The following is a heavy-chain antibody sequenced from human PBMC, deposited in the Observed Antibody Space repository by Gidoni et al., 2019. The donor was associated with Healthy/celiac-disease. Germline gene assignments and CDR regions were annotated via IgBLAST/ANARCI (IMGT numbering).Heavy chain of an antibody. CDR2: IYYSGST. J-gene: IGHJ4*02. Sequence: QVQLQESGPGLVKPSATLSLTCTVSGGSISSYYWSWIRQPPGKGLEWIGYIYYSGSTNYNPSLKSRVTISVDTSKNQFSLKLSSVTAADTAVYYCARGLLTGETDYWGQGTLVTVSS. V-gene: IGHV4-59*08. CDR1: GGSISSYY. CDR3: ARGLLTGETDY. D-gene: IGHD7-27*01.